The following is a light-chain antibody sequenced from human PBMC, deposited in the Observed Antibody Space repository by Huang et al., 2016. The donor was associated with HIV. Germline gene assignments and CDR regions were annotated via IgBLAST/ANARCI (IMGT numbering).Light chain of an antibody. Sequence: EIVLTQSPVTLSLSPGDRATLSCRASQSIGTYLAWYQQKSGQAPRLLIYDVSNRAAGVPARFSASGSETDFTLTIPSLDPDDFAIYHCQQRSKWPLTFGGGTKVEMK. V-gene: IGKV3-11*01. CDR2: DVS. CDR3: QQRSKWPLT. J-gene: IGKJ4*01. CDR1: QSIGTY.